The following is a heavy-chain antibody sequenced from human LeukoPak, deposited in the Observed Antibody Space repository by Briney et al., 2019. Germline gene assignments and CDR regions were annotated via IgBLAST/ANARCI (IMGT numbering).Heavy chain of an antibody. V-gene: IGHV1-2*02. CDR1: GYTFTSYG. CDR2: INPNSGGT. Sequence: ASVKVSCKASGYTFTSYGISWVRQAPGQGLEWMGWINPNSGGTNYAQKFQGRVTMTRDTSISTAYMELSRLRSDDTAVYYCARSNPLQLTAFDIWGQGTMVTVSS. D-gene: IGHD5-24*01. CDR3: ARSNPLQLTAFDI. J-gene: IGHJ3*02.